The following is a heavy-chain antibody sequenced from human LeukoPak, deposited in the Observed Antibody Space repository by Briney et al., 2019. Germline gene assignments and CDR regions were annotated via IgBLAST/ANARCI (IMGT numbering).Heavy chain of an antibody. D-gene: IGHD1-26*01. V-gene: IGHV1-2*02. CDR2: SSAKSGDT. Sequence: ASVKVSCKASGYTFTAYYMHWVRQSPGQGLEWMGSSSAKSGDTNHPQKFQGRVTMTRDTSISTAFMELSRLGFDDTAVYYCARAGERSDEGELRFDYWGQGTLATVPS. CDR1: GYTFTAYY. CDR3: ARAGERSDEGELRFDY. J-gene: IGHJ4*02.